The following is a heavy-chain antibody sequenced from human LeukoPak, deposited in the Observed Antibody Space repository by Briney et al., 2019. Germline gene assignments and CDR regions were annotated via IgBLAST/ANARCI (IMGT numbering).Heavy chain of an antibody. CDR1: GGSIRSYY. CDR3: ARDLDGSGSLDY. V-gene: IGHV4-59*01. CDR2: IYYSGST. Sequence: SETLSLTXTVSGGSIRSYYWSWIRQPPGKGLEWIGYIYYSGSTNYNPSLKSRVTISVDTSKNQFSLKLSSVTAADTAVYYCARDLDGSGSLDYWGQGTLVTVSS. D-gene: IGHD3-10*01. J-gene: IGHJ4*02.